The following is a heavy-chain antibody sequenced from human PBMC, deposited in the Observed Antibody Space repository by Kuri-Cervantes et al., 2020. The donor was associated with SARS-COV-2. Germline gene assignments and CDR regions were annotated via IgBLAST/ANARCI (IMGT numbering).Heavy chain of an antibody. CDR3: ARVRDSITIFGVVTPDAFDI. CDR2: IIPIFGTA. Sequence: PVKVSCKASGGTFSSYAISWVRQAPGQGLEWMGGIIPIFGTANYAQKFQGRVTITTDESTSTAYMELSSLRSEDTAVYYCARVRDSITIFGVVTPDAFDIWGQGTMVTVSS. J-gene: IGHJ3*02. CDR1: GGTFSSYA. D-gene: IGHD3-3*01. V-gene: IGHV1-69*05.